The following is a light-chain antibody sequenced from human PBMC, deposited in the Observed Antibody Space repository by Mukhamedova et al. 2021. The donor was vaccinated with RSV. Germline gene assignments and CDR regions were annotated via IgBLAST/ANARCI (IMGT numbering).Light chain of an antibody. CDR2: KAS. CDR1: QGISTW. CDR3: QQYNTLWT. V-gene: IGKV1-5*03. J-gene: IGKJ1*01. Sequence: QGISTWLAWYQQKPGKAPKLLIYKASNLESGVPSRFSGSGSGTEFTLTISSLQPDDFATYYCQQYNTLWTFGQGTKVEIK.